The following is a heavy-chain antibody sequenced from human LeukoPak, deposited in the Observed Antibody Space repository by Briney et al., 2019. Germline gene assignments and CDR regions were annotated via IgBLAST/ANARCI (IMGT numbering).Heavy chain of an antibody. CDR3: ARGGSFYYDSSGYYDPYSHYFDY. Sequence: SETLSLTCAVYGGSFSGYYWSWIRQPPGKGLEWIGEINHSGGTNYDPSLKSRVTISVDTSKNQFSLKLSSVTAADTAVYYCARGGSFYYDSSGYYDPYSHYFDYWGQGTLVTVSS. J-gene: IGHJ4*02. CDR2: INHSGGT. D-gene: IGHD3-22*01. CDR1: GGSFSGYY. V-gene: IGHV4-34*01.